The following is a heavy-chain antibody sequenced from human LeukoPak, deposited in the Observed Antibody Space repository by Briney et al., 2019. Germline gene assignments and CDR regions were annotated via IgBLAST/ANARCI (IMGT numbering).Heavy chain of an antibody. V-gene: IGHV4-38-2*01. J-gene: IGHJ4*02. D-gene: IGHD2-2*01. CDR3: ARTYCSSTSCYYYFDY. Sequence: PSETLSLTCSVSSYSISSGSYWGWIRQSPGVGLQWIGSIHHSGTTYYSPSLKSRVTISVDTSKNQFSLKLSSVTAADTAVYYCARTYCSSTSCYYYFDYWGQGTLVTVSS. CDR2: IHHSGTT. CDR1: SYSISSGSY.